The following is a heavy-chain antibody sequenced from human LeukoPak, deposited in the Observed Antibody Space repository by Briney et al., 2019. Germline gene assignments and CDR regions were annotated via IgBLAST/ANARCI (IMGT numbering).Heavy chain of an antibody. CDR2: IYHSGST. CDR3: ASYDFWSGRGFDI. Sequence: SQTLSLTCTVSGGSISSGYYWGWIRQPPGKGLEWIGSIYHSGSTYYNPSLKSRVTISVDTSKNQFSLKLSSVTAADTAVYYCASYDFWSGRGFDIWGQGTMVTVSS. V-gene: IGHV4-38-2*02. J-gene: IGHJ3*02. CDR1: GGSISSGYY. D-gene: IGHD3-3*01.